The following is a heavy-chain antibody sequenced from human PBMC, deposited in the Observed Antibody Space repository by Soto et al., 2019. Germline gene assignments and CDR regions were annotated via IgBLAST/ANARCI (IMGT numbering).Heavy chain of an antibody. CDR2: IIPILGIA. CDR1: GGTFSSYA. D-gene: IGHD2-15*01. CDR3: ARGQAGAAKGYYFDY. J-gene: IGHJ4*02. V-gene: IGHV1-69*10. Sequence: ASVKVSCKASGGTFSSYAISWVRQAPGQGLEWMGGIIPILGIANYAQKFQGRVTITADKSTSTAYMELSSLRSEDTAVYYCARGQAGAAKGYYFDYWGQGTLVTVSS.